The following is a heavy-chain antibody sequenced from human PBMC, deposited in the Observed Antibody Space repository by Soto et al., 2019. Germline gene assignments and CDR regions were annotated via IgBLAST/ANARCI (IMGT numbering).Heavy chain of an antibody. Sequence: SETLSLTCAVSGYSISSGYYWGWLRQPPGKGLEWIGSTYYSGSANYNPSLKSRVTISVDTSKNQFSLELSSLTAADTAVYYCARHGDFWSGPQGYNWFDPWGQGTLVTVSS. J-gene: IGHJ5*02. D-gene: IGHD3-3*01. V-gene: IGHV4-38-2*01. CDR1: GYSISSGYY. CDR3: ARHGDFWSGPQGYNWFDP. CDR2: TYYSGSA.